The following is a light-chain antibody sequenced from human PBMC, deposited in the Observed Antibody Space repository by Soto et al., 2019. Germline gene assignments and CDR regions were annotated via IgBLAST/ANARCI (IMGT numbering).Light chain of an antibody. CDR1: LSVSTY. V-gene: IGKV3-11*01. CDR3: QQRSNWPG. Sequence: EIVLTQSPATLSLSPGERATLSCRASLSVSTYLAWYQHKPGQAPRLLIYDASNRATGIPARFSGSGSGTDFTLTISSLEPEDVAVYYCQQRSNWPGFGGGTKVEIK. J-gene: IGKJ4*02. CDR2: DAS.